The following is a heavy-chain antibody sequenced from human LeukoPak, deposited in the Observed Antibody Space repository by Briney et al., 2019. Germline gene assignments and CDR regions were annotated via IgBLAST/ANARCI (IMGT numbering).Heavy chain of an antibody. D-gene: IGHD3-10*01. J-gene: IGHJ5*02. CDR2: INPSGGST. CDR1: GYTFTSYY. V-gene: IGHV1-46*01. CDR3: ARDHKKGRPGDWFDP. Sequence: EASVKVSCKASGYTFTSYYMHWVRQAPGQGLEWMGIINPSGGSTSYAQKFQGRVTMTRDTSTSTVYMELSSLRSEDTAVYYCARDHKKGRPGDWFDPWGQGTLVTVSS.